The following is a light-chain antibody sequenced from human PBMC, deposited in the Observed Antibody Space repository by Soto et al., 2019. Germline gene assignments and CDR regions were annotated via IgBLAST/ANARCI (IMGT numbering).Light chain of an antibody. V-gene: IGKV3-11*01. CDR1: QNINSY. CDR2: DAS. CDR3: QHRDTFT. J-gene: IGKJ3*01. Sequence: EIVLTQSPATLSLSPGERATLSRRASQNINSYLAWYQQKPGQAPRLLIHDASYRATGIPARFSGSGSGTDFTLTISSLEPEDFAVYYCQHRDTFTFGPGTKVDI.